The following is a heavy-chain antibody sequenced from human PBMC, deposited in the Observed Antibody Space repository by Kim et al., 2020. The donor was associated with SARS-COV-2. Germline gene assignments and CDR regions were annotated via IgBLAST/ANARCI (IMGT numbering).Heavy chain of an antibody. CDR3: AKDGYCSGGSCYLNWFDP. CDR1: GFTFSSYA. D-gene: IGHD2-15*01. J-gene: IGHJ5*02. Sequence: GGSLRLSCAASGFTFSSYAMSWVRQAPGKGLEWVSVIYSGGSSTYYADSVKGRFTISRDNSKNTLYLQMNSLRAEDTAVYYCAKDGYCSGGSCYLNWFDP. CDR2: IYSGGSST. V-gene: IGHV3-23*03.